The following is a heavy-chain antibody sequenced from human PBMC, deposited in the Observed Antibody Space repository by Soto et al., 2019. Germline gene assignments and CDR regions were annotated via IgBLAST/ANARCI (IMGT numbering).Heavy chain of an antibody. Sequence: GGSLRLSCAASEFSVSSNYMSWVRQAPGKGLEWVSVIYSGGSTYYADSVKGRFTISRDNSKNTLYLQMNSLRAEDTAVYYCARGLYSGWHYFDYWGQGTLVTVSS. CDR2: IYSGGST. V-gene: IGHV3-66*01. CDR3: ARGLYSGWHYFDY. CDR1: EFSVSSNY. D-gene: IGHD5-12*01. J-gene: IGHJ4*02.